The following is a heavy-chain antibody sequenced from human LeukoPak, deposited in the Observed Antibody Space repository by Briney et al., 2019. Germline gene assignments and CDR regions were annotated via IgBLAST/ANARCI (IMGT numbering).Heavy chain of an antibody. CDR3: ARTIAVAGDFDS. J-gene: IGHJ4*02. CDR2: IYYSGNA. CDR1: GGSISRGFYY. D-gene: IGHD6-19*01. V-gene: IGHV4-39*01. Sequence: TSETLSLTCTVSGGSISRGFYYWGWIRQPPGKGLEWIGTIYYSGNAYYNSSLRSRVTMFVDTSKNQFSLNLTSVTAADTAMYYCARTIAVAGDFDSWGQGTLVTVSS.